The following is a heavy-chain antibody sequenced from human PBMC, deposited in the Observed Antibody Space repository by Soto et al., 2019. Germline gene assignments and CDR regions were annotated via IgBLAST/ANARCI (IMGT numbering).Heavy chain of an antibody. CDR3: TRDQRYSSAV. CDR2: VNSDGSIT. J-gene: IGHJ4*01. D-gene: IGHD5-18*01. CDR1: GFDFTNSW. V-gene: IGHV3-74*01. Sequence: EVQLVESGGGLVQPGGSLRLSCAASGFDFTNSWMHWVRQAPGKGLVWVSHVNSDGSITTYADSVKGRFTISRDNAKNTVYLQMNSLRVEDTAVYYCTRDQRYSSAVWGHGTLVIVSS.